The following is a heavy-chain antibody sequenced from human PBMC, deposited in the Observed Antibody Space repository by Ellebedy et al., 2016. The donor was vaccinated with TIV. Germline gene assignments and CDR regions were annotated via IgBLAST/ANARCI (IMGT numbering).Heavy chain of an antibody. CDR2: IDSDGSST. CDR3: ARVEVGRSGPSYGMDV. V-gene: IGHV3-74*01. J-gene: IGHJ6*02. CDR1: GFTFSTYA. D-gene: IGHD6-19*01. Sequence: GESLKISCVVSGFTFSTYAMRWFRQAPGKGLVWVSRIDSDGSSTTYVDSVKGRFTISRDNAKNTLYLQMNSLRAEDTAVYYCARVEVGRSGPSYGMDVWGQGTTVTVSS.